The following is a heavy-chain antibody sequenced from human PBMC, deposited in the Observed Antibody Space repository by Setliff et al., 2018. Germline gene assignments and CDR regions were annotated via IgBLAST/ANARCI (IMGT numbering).Heavy chain of an antibody. V-gene: IGHV1-18*01. CDR2: ISAYNGNA. CDR3: ARSPPTVVVTAIQAIFDY. CDR1: GYTFTSYG. Sequence: ASVKVSCKASGYTFTSYGTSWVRQAPGQGLEWMGWISAYNGNANYAQKLQGRLTMTTDTSTSTAYMELRSLRSDDTAVYYCARSPPTVVVTAIQAIFDYWGQGTLVTVSS. D-gene: IGHD2-21*02. J-gene: IGHJ4*02.